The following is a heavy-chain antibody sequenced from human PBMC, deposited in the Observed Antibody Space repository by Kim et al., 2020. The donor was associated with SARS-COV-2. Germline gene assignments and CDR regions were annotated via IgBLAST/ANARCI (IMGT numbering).Heavy chain of an antibody. CDR3: TRSHTDSGATYFDF. CDR1: GFTFNTYA. CDR2: ISSDGVNT. J-gene: IGHJ4*02. Sequence: GGSLRLSCAASGFTFNTYAVHWVRQAPEKGLEYLSSISSDGVNTYYSNSVKGRFTISRDNSKNTLYLQMGSLRTEDMAVYYCTRSHTDSGATYFDFWGQGTLVSVSS. V-gene: IGHV3-64*01. D-gene: IGHD4-17*01.